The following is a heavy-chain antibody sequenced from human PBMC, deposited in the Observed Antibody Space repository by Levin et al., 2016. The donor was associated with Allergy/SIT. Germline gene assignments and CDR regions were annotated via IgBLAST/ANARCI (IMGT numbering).Heavy chain of an antibody. V-gene: IGHV5-10-1*01. J-gene: IGHJ4*02. CDR1: GYSFIDYW. D-gene: IGHD3-22*01. CDR2: IDPRDSYT. Sequence: KVSCKGSGYSFIDYWIVWVRQMPGKGLEWIGRIDPRDSYTNYNPSFKGHVTISVDKSIRTAYLQWSSLTASDTAMYYCARFLYFYDPSGYSPFDYWGQGTLVTVSS. CDR3: ARFLYFYDPSGYSPFDY.